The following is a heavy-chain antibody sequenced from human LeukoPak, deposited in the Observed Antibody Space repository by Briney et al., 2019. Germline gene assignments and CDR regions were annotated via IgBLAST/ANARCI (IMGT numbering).Heavy chain of an antibody. J-gene: IGHJ4*02. Sequence: AGGSLRLSCAASGFDFNDYWMSWVRQAPGKGLEWVANIKEHGSEKYYLESVKGRFTISRDNARNSLYLQMNSLRAEDTAVYYCARLPLTERRHFEYWGQGTLVTVSS. CDR1: GFDFNDYW. CDR2: IKEHGSEK. D-gene: IGHD5-24*01. V-gene: IGHV3-7*05. CDR3: ARLPLTERRHFEY.